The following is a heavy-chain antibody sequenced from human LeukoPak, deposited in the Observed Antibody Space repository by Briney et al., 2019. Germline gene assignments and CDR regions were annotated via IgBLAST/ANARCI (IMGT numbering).Heavy chain of an antibody. J-gene: IGHJ5*02. D-gene: IGHD2-15*01. CDR1: GYTFTSYG. Sequence: ASVKVSCKASGYTFTSYGISWVRQAPGQGLEWMGWISAYNGNTNYAQKLQGRVTMTTDTSTSTAYMELRSLRSDDTAVYYCARANIVVVVAATSGNWFDPWGQGTLVTVSS. V-gene: IGHV1-18*01. CDR2: ISAYNGNT. CDR3: ARANIVVVVAATSGNWFDP.